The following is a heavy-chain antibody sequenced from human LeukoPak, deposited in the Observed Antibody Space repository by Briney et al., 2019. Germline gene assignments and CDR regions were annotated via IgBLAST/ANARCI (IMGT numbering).Heavy chain of an antibody. CDR2: ISSNGGST. J-gene: IGHJ5*02. CDR3: VKARTGSGSSAFDP. D-gene: IGHD3-10*01. V-gene: IGHV3-64D*06. Sequence: GGSLRLSCAASGFTFSSYAMSWVRQAPGKGLEYVSAISSNGGSTYYADSVKGRFTISRDNSKNTLYLQMSSLRAEDTAVYYCVKARTGSGSSAFDPWGQGTLVTVSS. CDR1: GFTFSSYA.